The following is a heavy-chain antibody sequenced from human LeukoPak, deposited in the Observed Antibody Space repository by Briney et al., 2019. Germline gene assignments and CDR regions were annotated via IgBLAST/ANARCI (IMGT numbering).Heavy chain of an antibody. Sequence: SETLSLTCAVYGGSFSGYYWSWIRQPPGKGLEWIGEINHSGSTNYNPSLKSRVTISVDTSKNQFSLKLSSVTAADTAVYYCARGGTWYCSSTSCYECSSSWLDYWGQGTLVTVSS. D-gene: IGHD2-2*01. CDR2: INHSGST. CDR1: GGSFSGYY. CDR3: ARGGTWYCSSTSCYECSSSWLDY. J-gene: IGHJ4*02. V-gene: IGHV4-34*01.